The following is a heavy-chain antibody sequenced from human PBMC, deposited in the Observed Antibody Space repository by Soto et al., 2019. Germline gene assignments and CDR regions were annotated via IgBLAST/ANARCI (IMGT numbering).Heavy chain of an antibody. Sequence: GGSLRLSCAASGFTFSDYYMSWIRQAPGKGLEWVSYISSSGSTIYYADSVKGRFTISRDNAKNSLYLQMNSLRAEDTAVYYCARVGVLLWFGESLDYMDVWGKGTTVTVSS. V-gene: IGHV3-11*01. D-gene: IGHD3-10*01. J-gene: IGHJ6*03. CDR3: ARVGVLLWFGESLDYMDV. CDR1: GFTFSDYY. CDR2: ISSSGSTI.